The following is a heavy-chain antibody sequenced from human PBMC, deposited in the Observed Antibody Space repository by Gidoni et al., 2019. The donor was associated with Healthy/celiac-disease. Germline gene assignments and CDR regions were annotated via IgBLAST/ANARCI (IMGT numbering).Heavy chain of an antibody. CDR3: ARDNSGYYYYGMDV. V-gene: IGHV3-53*01. CDR2: IYSGGST. Sequence: EVQLVESGGGLIQPGGSLRLSCAASGFTVSSNYMSWVRQAPGKGLEWVSVIYSGGSTYYADSVKGRFTISRDNSKNTLYLQMNSLRAEDTAVYYCARDNSGYYYYGMDVWGQGTTVTVSS. D-gene: IGHD6-13*01. J-gene: IGHJ6*02. CDR1: GFTVSSNY.